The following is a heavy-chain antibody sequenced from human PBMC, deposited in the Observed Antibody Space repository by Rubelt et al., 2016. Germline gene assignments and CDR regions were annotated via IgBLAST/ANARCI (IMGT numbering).Heavy chain of an antibody. J-gene: IGHJ4*02. D-gene: IGHD3-10*01. CDR3: AREVLWFGELGVHFDY. CDR2: INPNSGGT. V-gene: IGHV1-2*02. Sequence: QVQLVQSGAEVKKPGASVKVSCKASGYTFTGYYMHWVRQAPGQGLEWMGWINPNSGGTNYAQKFQGRVTMTRDTSISTAYMELRSLRSDDTAVYYCAREVLWFGELGVHFDYWGQGTLVTVSS. CDR1: GYTFTGYY.